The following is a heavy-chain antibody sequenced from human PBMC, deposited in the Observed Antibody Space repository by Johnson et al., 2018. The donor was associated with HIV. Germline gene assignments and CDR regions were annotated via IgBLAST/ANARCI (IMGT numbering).Heavy chain of an antibody. J-gene: IGHJ3*01. D-gene: IGHD6-19*01. Sequence: QVQLVESGGGVVQPGRSLRLSCAASGFTFSSYGMHWVRQAPGTGLEWVAGMWYDGTKKNYADSVKGRFTISSDNSKNTLHLQMNTLGSEDTAVYYCARDHMGPVNRRVHWLVPRGFDFWGQGTMVTVAS. CDR3: ARDHMGPVNRRVHWLVPRGFDF. V-gene: IGHV3-33*01. CDR2: MWYDGTKK. CDR1: GFTFSSYG.